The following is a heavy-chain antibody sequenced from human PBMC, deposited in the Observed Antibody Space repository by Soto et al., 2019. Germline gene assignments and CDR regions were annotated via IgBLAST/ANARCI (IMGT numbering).Heavy chain of an antibody. J-gene: IGHJ3*02. Sequence: AISGSGGSTYYADSVKGRFTISRDNSKNTLYLQMNSLRAEDTAVYYCARRYGSFFDIWGQGTMVTVSS. V-gene: IGHV3-23*01. D-gene: IGHD3-10*01. CDR3: ARRYGSFFDI. CDR2: ISGSGGST.